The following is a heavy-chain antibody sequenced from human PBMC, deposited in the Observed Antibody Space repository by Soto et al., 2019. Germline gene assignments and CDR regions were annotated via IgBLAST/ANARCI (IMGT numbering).Heavy chain of an antibody. D-gene: IGHD3-10*01. CDR1: GGSISSSSYY. CDR2: IYYSGST. J-gene: IGHJ4*02. Sequence: PSETLSLTCTVSGGSISSSSYYWGWIRQPPGKGLEWIGSIYYSGSTYYNPSLKSRVTISVDTSKNQFSLKLSSVTAADTAVYYCARHHYYGSGSYVDYWGQGTLVTVSS. CDR3: ARHHYYGSGSYVDY. V-gene: IGHV4-39*01.